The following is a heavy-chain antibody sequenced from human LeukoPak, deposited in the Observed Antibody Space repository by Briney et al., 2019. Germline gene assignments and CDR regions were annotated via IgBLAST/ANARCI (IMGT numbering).Heavy chain of an antibody. Sequence: GGSLRLSCAASGFTFSSYWMSWVRQAPGKGLEWVANIKQDGSEKYYVDSVKGRFTISRDNAKNSLYLQMNSLRAEDTAVYYCARDQGPTYYYDSSGFDYWGQGTLVTVPS. J-gene: IGHJ4*02. CDR3: ARDQGPTYYYDSSGFDY. CDR2: IKQDGSEK. CDR1: GFTFSSYW. D-gene: IGHD3-22*01. V-gene: IGHV3-7*01.